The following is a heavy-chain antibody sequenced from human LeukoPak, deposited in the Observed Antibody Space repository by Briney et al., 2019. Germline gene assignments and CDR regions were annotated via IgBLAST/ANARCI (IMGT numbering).Heavy chain of an antibody. D-gene: IGHD3-3*01. CDR3: AREYDFWGGYPGSAMDV. CDR1: GFTFSTYW. J-gene: IGHJ6*04. Sequence: QPGGSLRLSCAASGFTFSTYWMSWVRQAPGKGLEWVTNIKQDGSEKYCVDSVTGRFTISRDNAKNSLYLQMNSLRAEDTAVYYCAREYDFWGGYPGSAMDVWGKGTTVTVSS. CDR2: IKQDGSEK. V-gene: IGHV3-7*01.